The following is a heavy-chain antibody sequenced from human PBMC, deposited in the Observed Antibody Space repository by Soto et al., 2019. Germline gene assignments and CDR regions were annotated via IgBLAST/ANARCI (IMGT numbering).Heavy chain of an antibody. CDR1: GFNFRNYD. D-gene: IGHD6-13*01. CDR3: AREIREAVGRGHHYYGIDV. CDR2: IGTIGDT. Sequence: GGSLRLPCAASGFNFRNYDMHWVRHVPGKGLEWVSAIGTIGDTYYRDSVKGRFTISREDAKYSLYLQMNSLTAGDTAVYYCAREIREAVGRGHHYYGIDVWGQGTTVTVSS. V-gene: IGHV3-13*04. J-gene: IGHJ6*02.